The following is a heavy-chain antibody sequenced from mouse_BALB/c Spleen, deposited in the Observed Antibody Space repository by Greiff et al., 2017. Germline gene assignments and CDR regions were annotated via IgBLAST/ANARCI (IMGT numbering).Heavy chain of an antibody. J-gene: IGHJ2*01. Sequence: QVQLKESGAELVRPGSSVKISCKASGYAFSSYWMNWVKQRPGQGLEWIGQIYPGDGDTNYNGKFKGKATLTADKSSSTAYMQLSSLTSEDSAVYFCATMMVTSGDYWGQGTTLTVSS. CDR1: GYAFSSYW. CDR3: ATMMVTSGDY. V-gene: IGHV1-80*01. D-gene: IGHD2-3*01. CDR2: IYPGDGDT.